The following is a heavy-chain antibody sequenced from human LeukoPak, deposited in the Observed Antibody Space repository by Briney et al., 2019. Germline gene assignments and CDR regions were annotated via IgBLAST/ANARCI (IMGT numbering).Heavy chain of an antibody. CDR2: IYHSGST. D-gene: IGHD6-13*01. J-gene: IGHJ6*02. V-gene: IGHV4-30-2*01. CDR1: GGSISSGGYC. Sequence: SQTLSLTCTVSGGSISSGGYCWSWIRQPPGKGLEWIGYIYHSGSTYYNPSLKSRVTISVDRSKNQFSLQLNSVTPEDTAVYCCARRAAAGTAQYYYYYYGMDVWGQGTTVTVSS. CDR3: ARRAAAGTAQYYYYYYGMDV.